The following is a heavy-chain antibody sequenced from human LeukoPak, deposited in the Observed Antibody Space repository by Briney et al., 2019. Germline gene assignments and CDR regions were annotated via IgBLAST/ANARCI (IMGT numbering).Heavy chain of an antibody. D-gene: IGHD6-6*01. Sequence: SETLSLTCTVSGGSISNYYWSWIRQPPGKGLEWSGYIYYRGSTNYNPSLKSRVTISVDTSKNQFSLKLRSVTAADTAVYYCARHSSSSRGWFDPWGQGTLVTVSS. CDR2: IYYRGST. J-gene: IGHJ5*02. CDR3: ARHSSSSRGWFDP. V-gene: IGHV4-59*08. CDR1: GGSISNYY.